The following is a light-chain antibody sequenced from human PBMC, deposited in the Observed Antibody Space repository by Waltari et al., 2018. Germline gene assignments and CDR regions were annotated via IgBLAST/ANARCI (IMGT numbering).Light chain of an antibody. Sequence: QSALTQPASVSGSPGHSITISCTGTSSDVGGYNYVSWYQHHPGKAPKIMIYDVNDRPSGVSDRFSGSKSGNTASLTISGLQAEDEADYYCSSYRRSDIVVFGGGTKLTVL. V-gene: IGLV2-14*03. CDR1: SSDVGGYNY. CDR3: SSYRRSDIVV. J-gene: IGLJ2*01. CDR2: DVN.